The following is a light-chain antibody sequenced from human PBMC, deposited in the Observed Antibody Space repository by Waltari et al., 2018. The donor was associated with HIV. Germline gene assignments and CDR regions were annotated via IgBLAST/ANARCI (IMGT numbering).Light chain of an antibody. J-gene: IGLJ3*02. CDR2: NSD. Sequence: QSVLTQTPSMSRPPGQRVFISCSGSRSNIGNNFVSWFQQVSGRAPKLIIYNSDHRPSGVPDRFSAAKSVSSASLAITGLQSDDEAVYFGASRDDNLSHWVFGGGTKLTV. CDR3: ASRDDNLSHWV. V-gene: IGLV1-47*02. CDR1: RSNIGNNF.